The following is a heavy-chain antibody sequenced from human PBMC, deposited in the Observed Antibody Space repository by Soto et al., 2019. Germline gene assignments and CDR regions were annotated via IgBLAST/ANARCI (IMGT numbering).Heavy chain of an antibody. D-gene: IGHD3-22*01. Sequence: PSETLSLTCTVSGGSISSYYWSWIRQPAGKGLEWIGRIYTSGSTNYIPSLKSRVTLSVDTSKNHFSLKLSSVTAADTAVYYCASQRITMIVVVIPYGMDVWGQGTTVTAP. J-gene: IGHJ6*02. CDR3: ASQRITMIVVVIPYGMDV. CDR2: IYTSGST. CDR1: GGSISSYY. V-gene: IGHV4-4*07.